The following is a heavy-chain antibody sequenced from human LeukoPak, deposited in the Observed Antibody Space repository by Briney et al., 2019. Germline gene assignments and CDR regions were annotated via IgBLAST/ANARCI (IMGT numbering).Heavy chain of an antibody. J-gene: IGHJ4*02. Sequence: GGSLSLSCVGCVFTFSSYWMHWVRQAAGQGVVGVSRINSDGSSTSYADSVKGRFTISRDNAKNTLYLQMNSLRAEDTAVYYCATWIQLWSDFDYWGQGTLVTVSS. CDR3: ATWIQLWSDFDY. CDR2: INSDGSST. CDR1: VFTFSSYW. D-gene: IGHD5-18*01. V-gene: IGHV3-74*01.